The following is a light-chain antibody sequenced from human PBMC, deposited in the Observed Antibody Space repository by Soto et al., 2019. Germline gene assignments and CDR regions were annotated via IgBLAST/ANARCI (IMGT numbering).Light chain of an antibody. J-gene: IGKJ1*01. CDR3: QQYNSFWT. V-gene: IGKV1-5*03. Sequence: DIQMTQSPSTLSASVGDRVTITCRASQSLSNLLAWYQQKPGKAPKLLIYKASNLESVVPSRFSGSGSGTVFTLTITSLQPDDFATYYCQQYNSFWTFGQGTKLEIK. CDR2: KAS. CDR1: QSLSNL.